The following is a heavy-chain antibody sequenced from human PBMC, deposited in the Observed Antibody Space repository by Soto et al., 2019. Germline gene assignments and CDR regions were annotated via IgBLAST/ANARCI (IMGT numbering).Heavy chain of an antibody. J-gene: IGHJ5*02. CDR3: ARDKERLAAAGNWFDP. D-gene: IGHD6-13*01. CDR2: IIPIFGTA. V-gene: IGHV1-69*06. Sequence: SVKVSFEATGGTFIGSPIIFVRPPPGQGRVWMGGIIPIFGTANYAQKFQGRVTIAADKSTSTAYMDLSSLRSEDTAVYYFARDKERLAAAGNWFDPWGQGTLVTDSS. CDR1: GGTFIGSP.